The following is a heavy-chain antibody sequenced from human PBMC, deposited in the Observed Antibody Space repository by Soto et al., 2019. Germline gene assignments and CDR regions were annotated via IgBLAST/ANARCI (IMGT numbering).Heavy chain of an antibody. CDR3: ARKVEYQLLIYYYGMDV. V-gene: IGHV4-39*01. D-gene: IGHD2-2*01. CDR1: GGSISSSSYY. Sequence: PSETLSLTCTVSGGSISSSSYYWGWIRQPPGKGLEWIGSIYYSGSTYYNPSLKSRVTISVDTSKNQFSLKLSSVTAADTAVYYCARKVEYQLLIYYYGMDVWGQGTTVTVSS. CDR2: IYYSGST. J-gene: IGHJ6*02.